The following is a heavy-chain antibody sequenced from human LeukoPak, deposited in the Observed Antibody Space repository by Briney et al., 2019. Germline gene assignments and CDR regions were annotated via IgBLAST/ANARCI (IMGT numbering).Heavy chain of an antibody. Sequence: ASVKVSCKASGYTFTSYYMHWVGQAPGQGLEWMGIINPSGGSTSYAQKFQGRVTMTRDTSTSTVYMELSSLRSEDTAVYYCARDLDVIPYYYDSSGSLGYWGQGTLVTVSS. CDR2: INPSGGST. V-gene: IGHV1-46*01. J-gene: IGHJ4*02. CDR3: ARDLDVIPYYYDSSGSLGY. D-gene: IGHD3-22*01. CDR1: GYTFTSYY.